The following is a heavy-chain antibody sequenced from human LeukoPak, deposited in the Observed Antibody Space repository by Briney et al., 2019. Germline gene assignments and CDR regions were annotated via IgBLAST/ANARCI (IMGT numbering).Heavy chain of an antibody. CDR2: IYYSGST. CDR3: ARDSLDSGYPTY. Sequence: SETLSLTCTVSGGSVSSGSYYWSWIRQPPGKGLEWIGYIYYSGSTNYNPSLKSRVTISVDTSKNQFSLKLSSVTAADTAVYYCARDSLDSGYPTYWGQGTLVTVSS. J-gene: IGHJ4*02. CDR1: GGSVSSGSYY. V-gene: IGHV4-61*01. D-gene: IGHD3-10*01.